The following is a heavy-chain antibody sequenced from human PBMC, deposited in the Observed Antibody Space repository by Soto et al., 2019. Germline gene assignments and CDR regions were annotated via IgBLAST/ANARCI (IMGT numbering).Heavy chain of an antibody. CDR1: GFTFNNNY. CDR2: IKKEGSEK. V-gene: IGHV3-7*05. Sequence: GGSLRLSCEVSGFTFNNNYMSWVRQAPGRGLEWVANIKKEGSEKNYVDSVRGRFTTSRDNARNSLYLQMNSLRVEDTALYYCTNSFGQPQQFWGQGTMVTVSS. CDR3: TNSFGQPQQF. J-gene: IGHJ3*01. D-gene: IGHD2-21*01.